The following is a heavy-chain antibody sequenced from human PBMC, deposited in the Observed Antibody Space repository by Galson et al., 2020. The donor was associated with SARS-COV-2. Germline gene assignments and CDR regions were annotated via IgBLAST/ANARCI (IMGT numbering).Heavy chain of an antibody. CDR2: ISRNSNFI. V-gene: IGHV3-9*01. CDR3: AKDIGAYSGTFSDVFDM. Sequence: GGSLRLSCSASGFMFDDYAMHWVRQAPGKGLEWVSGISRNSNFIGYADSVKGRFTVSRDNARNSLYLQMNSLRTEDTAMYYCAKDIGAYSGTFSDVFDMWGQGAMVTVSS. D-gene: IGHD1-26*01. CDR1: GFMFDDYA. J-gene: IGHJ3*02.